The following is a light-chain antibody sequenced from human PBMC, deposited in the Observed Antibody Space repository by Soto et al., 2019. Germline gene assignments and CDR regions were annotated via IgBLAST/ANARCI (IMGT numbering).Light chain of an antibody. CDR1: SSVVGGYNY. CDR3: GSYAGSYTYV. V-gene: IGLV2-11*01. J-gene: IGLJ1*01. CDR2: DVS. Sequence: QPVLTQPRSVSGSPGQSVTISCTGTSSVVGGYNYVSWYQQHPGEAPKLMIYDVSKRPSGVPDRFSGSKSGNTASLTISGLQAEDEADYYCGSYAGSYTYVFGTGTKVTVL.